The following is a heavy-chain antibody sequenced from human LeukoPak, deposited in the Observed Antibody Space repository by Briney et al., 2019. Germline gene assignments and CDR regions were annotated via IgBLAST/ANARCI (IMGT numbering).Heavy chain of an antibody. CDR1: GYNFIGYC. J-gene: IGHJ3*02. CDR2: IYPGDSQT. V-gene: IGHV5-51*01. D-gene: IGHD4-17*01. CDR3: ARCGDYHAFDI. Sequence: GESLRISCKGSGYNFIGYCIGWVRQMPGKGLEWMGIIYPGDSQTTYSPSFQGQVTISADKSISIAYLQWSSLKASDSAMYHCARCGDYHAFDIWGQGTMVIVSS.